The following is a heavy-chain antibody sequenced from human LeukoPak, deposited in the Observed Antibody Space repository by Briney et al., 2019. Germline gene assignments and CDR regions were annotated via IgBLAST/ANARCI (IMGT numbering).Heavy chain of an antibody. CDR3: ARGPYGSGSYYLFDY. J-gene: IGHJ4*02. Sequence: SQTLSLTCTVSGGSISSGDYYWSWIRQPPGKGLEWIGYIYYSGSTYYNPSLKSRVTISVDTSKNQFSLKLSSVTAADTAVYYCARGPYGSGSYYLFDYWGQGTLVTVSS. V-gene: IGHV4-30-4*08. D-gene: IGHD3-10*01. CDR2: IYYSGST. CDR1: GGSISSGDYY.